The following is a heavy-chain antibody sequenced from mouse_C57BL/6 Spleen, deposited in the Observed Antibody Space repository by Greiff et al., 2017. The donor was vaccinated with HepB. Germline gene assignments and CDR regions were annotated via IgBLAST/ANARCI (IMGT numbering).Heavy chain of an antibody. D-gene: IGHD1-1*01. CDR3: ARSLYGSRGEWYFDV. CDR2: IYPGDGDT. Sequence: VQLQQSGAELVKPGASVKISCKASGYAFSSYWMNWVKQRPGKGLEWIGQIYPGDGDTNYNGKFKGKATLTADKSSSTAYMQLSSLTSEDSAVDFCARSLYGSRGEWYFDVWGTGTTVTVSS. CDR1: GYAFSSYW. V-gene: IGHV1-80*01. J-gene: IGHJ1*03.